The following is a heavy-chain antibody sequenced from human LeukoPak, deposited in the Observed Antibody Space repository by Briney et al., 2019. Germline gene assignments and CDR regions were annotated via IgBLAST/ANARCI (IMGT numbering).Heavy chain of an antibody. Sequence: GRSLRLSCAASGFTIATKYMNWVRQAPGKGLEWVSIIYSGATTYYADSVRGRFTISRDTSKNTVSLQMNSLRAEDTAVYFCARLGDHYHWNLDLWGRGTRVTVSS. CDR3: ARLGDHYHWNLDL. V-gene: IGHV3-53*01. CDR2: IYSGATT. D-gene: IGHD3-10*01. J-gene: IGHJ2*01. CDR1: GFTIATKY.